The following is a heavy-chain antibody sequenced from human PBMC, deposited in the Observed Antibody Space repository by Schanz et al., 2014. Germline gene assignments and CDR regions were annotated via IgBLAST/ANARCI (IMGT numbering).Heavy chain of an antibody. CDR2: ISTSNGNT. CDR3: ARGTMPGTFDI. J-gene: IGHJ3*02. Sequence: QVQVVQSGAEVKKPGASVKVSCKASGYTFTDYGVIWVRQAPGQGLEWMGWISTSNGNTNYAQKLQGRVTMTADTSTSTAYMDLSSLRYEDTALYYCARGTMPGTFDIWGQGTMVTVSS. D-gene: IGHD2-2*01. V-gene: IGHV1-18*01. CDR1: GYTFTDYG.